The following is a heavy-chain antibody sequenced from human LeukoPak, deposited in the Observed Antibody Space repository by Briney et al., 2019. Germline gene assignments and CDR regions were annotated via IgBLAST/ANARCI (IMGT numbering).Heavy chain of an antibody. CDR1: GFTVSSNY. Sequence: GSLRLSCSASGFTVSSNYMSWVRQTPGKGLEWIGSIYHSGSTYYNPSLKSRVTISVDTSKNQFSLKLSSVTAADTAVYYCARDWLYYYDSSGYPDPWGQGTLVTVSS. D-gene: IGHD3-22*01. J-gene: IGHJ5*02. CDR2: IYHSGST. CDR3: ARDWLYYYDSSGYPDP. V-gene: IGHV4-38-2*02.